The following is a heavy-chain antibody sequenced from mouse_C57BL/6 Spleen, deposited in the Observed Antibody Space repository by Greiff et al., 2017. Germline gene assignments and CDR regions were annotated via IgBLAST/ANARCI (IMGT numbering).Heavy chain of an antibody. V-gene: IGHV5-16*01. CDR1: GFTFSDYY. CDR2: INYDGSST. D-gene: IGHD1-1*02. Sequence: EVQRVGSEGGLVQPGSSMKLSCTASGFTFSDYYMAWVRQVPEKGLKWVANINYDGSSTYYLDSLKSRFIISRDNAKNNLYMQMSSLKSEDTATYYCARDQGLAMMDYWGQGTSVTVSS. J-gene: IGHJ4*01. CDR3: ARDQGLAMMDY.